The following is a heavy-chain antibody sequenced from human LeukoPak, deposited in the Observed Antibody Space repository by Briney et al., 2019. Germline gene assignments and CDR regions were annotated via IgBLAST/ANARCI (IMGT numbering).Heavy chain of an antibody. D-gene: IGHD2-15*01. CDR3: ARDLGYCTGGTCYPNWFDP. CDR2: IIPIFGIA. Sequence: ASVKVFCKASGGTFSSYAISWVRQAPGQGLEWMGRIIPIFGIANYAQKFQGRVTITRDTSASTAYMELSSLRSEDTAVYYCARDLGYCTGGTCYPNWFDPWGQGTLVTVSS. V-gene: IGHV1-69*04. J-gene: IGHJ5*02. CDR1: GGTFSSYA.